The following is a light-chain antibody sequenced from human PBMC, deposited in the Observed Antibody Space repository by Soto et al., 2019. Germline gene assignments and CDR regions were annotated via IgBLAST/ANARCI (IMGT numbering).Light chain of an antibody. CDR1: QAVNTR. CDR3: HQRQSWPRT. CDR2: LAS. V-gene: IGKV3-11*01. J-gene: IGKJ1*01. Sequence: DIVLTQSPATLSSFPGDRVTLSCRASQAVNTRLAWYQHKPGQAPRLLIYLASNRAAGVPARFSGSGSGTDFTLTISDVEPEDFAVYYCHQRQSWPRTFGQGTKADVK.